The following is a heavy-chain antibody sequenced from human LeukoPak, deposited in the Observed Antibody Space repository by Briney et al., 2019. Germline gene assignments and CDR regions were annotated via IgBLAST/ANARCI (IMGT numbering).Heavy chain of an antibody. CDR3: ASSRGGCSSTSCYDY. J-gene: IGHJ4*02. D-gene: IGHD2-2*01. CDR1: GGSISSYY. Sequence: SETLSLTCTVSGGSISSYYWSWIRQPPGKGLEWIGYIYYSGSTNYNPSLKSRVTISVDTSKNQFSPKLSSVTAADTAVYYCASSRGGCSSTSCYDYWGQGTPVTVSS. CDR2: IYYSGST. V-gene: IGHV4-59*01.